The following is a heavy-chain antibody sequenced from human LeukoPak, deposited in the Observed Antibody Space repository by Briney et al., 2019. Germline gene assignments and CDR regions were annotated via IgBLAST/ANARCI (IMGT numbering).Heavy chain of an antibody. D-gene: IGHD2/OR15-2a*01. CDR2: FDPEDVET. V-gene: IGHV1-24*01. Sequence: GASVKVPCKVSGNTFTDLSMNWVRQAPGKGLEWMGGFDPEDVETIYAQKFQGRVTMTEDTSTETAYMELTSLRPEDTAVYYCATDFYRGRQFDYWGQGTLVTVSS. CDR1: GNTFTDLS. CDR3: ATDFYRGRQFDY. J-gene: IGHJ4*02.